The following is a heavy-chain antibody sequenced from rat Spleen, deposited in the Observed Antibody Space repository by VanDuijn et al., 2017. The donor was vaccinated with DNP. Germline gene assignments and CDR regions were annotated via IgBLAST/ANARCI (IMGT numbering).Heavy chain of an antibody. CDR2: ISNGGIT. J-gene: IGHJ3*01. D-gene: IGHD1-11*01. CDR1: GFSLPNYG. V-gene: IGHV2S12*01. Sequence: QVQLRESGPGLVQPSQTLSLTCTVSGFSLPNYGVSWVRQPPGKGLEWIAAISNGGITYYKSALRSRLSISRDTSKNQVFLKMNGLQTEDTAFYFCTREGTALFAYWGQGTLVTVSS. CDR3: TREGTALFAY.